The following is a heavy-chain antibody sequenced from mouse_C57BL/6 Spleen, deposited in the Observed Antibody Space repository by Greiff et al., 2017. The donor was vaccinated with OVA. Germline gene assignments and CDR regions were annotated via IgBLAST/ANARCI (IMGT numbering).Heavy chain of an antibody. Sequence: QVQLKQPGAELVKPGASVKLSCKASGYTFTSYWMHWVKQRPGQGLEWIGMIHPNSGSTNYNEKFKSKATLTVDKSSSTAYMQLSSLTSEDSAVYYCARNWDKYFDVWGTGTTVTVSS. V-gene: IGHV1-64*01. D-gene: IGHD4-1*01. CDR1: GYTFTSYW. CDR2: IHPNSGST. J-gene: IGHJ1*03. CDR3: ARNWDKYFDV.